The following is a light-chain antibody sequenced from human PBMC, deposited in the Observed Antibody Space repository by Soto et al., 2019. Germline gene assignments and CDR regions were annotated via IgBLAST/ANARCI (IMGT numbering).Light chain of an antibody. J-gene: IGKJ5*01. CDR1: RSVSGSY. V-gene: IGKV3-20*01. Sequence: EIVLTQSPGTLSLSPGERVTLSCRASRSVSGSYLAWYQQKPGQAPRVLIYSASLRATGIPDRFSGSGSGTDFSLTISRLEPEDFAVYYCQQYGSSPITFGQGKRLEIK. CDR3: QQYGSSPIT. CDR2: SAS.